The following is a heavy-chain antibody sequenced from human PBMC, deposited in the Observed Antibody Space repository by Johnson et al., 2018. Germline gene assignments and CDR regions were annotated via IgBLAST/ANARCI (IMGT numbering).Heavy chain of an antibody. V-gene: IGHV3-66*01. CDR1: GFTVSSNY. CDR2: IYSGGST. CDR3: GSSGWYGQYFQH. J-gene: IGHJ1*01. D-gene: IGHD6-19*01. Sequence: VQLVQSGGGVVQPGGSLRLSCAASGFTVSSNYMSWVRQAPGKGLEWVSVIYSGGSTYYADSVKGRFTISRDNSKNTLYLQMNSLRAEDPAVYYCGSSGWYGQYFQHWGQGTLVTVSS.